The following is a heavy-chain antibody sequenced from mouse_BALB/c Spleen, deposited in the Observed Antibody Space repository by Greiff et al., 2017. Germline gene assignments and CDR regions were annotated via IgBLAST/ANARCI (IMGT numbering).Heavy chain of an antibody. Sequence: EVMLVESGGGLVQPKGSLKLSCAASGFTFNTYAMNWVRQAPGKGLEWVARIRSKSNNYATYYADSVKDRFTISRDDSQSMLYLQMNNLKTEDTAMYYCVRHLRDYPYAMDYWGQGTSVTVSS. J-gene: IGHJ4*01. CDR1: GFTFNTYA. D-gene: IGHD2-4*01. V-gene: IGHV10-1*02. CDR2: IRSKSNNYAT. CDR3: VRHLRDYPYAMDY.